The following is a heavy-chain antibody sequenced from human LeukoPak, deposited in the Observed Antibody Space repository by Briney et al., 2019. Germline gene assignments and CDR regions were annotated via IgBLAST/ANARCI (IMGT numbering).Heavy chain of an antibody. Sequence: SETLSLTCTISGGSISSYYWSWIRQPPGKGLEWIGYIYYSGSTNYNPSLKSRVTIPVDTSKNQFSLKLSSVTAADTAVYYCARRVGLRSGYSYFDYWGQGTLVTVSS. CDR1: GGSISSYY. J-gene: IGHJ4*02. CDR2: IYYSGST. D-gene: IGHD5-18*01. V-gene: IGHV4-59*08. CDR3: ARRVGLRSGYSYFDY.